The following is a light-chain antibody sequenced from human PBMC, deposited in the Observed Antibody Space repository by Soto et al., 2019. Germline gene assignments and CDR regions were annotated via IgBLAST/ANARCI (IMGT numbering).Light chain of an antibody. CDR2: DVA. CDR1: STDVGRYNY. CDR3: SSYTTSSTYV. V-gene: IGLV2-14*01. J-gene: IGLJ1*01. Sequence: QSALTQPASVSGSPGQPITISCTGTSTDVGRYNYVSWYQQHPGKAPKLMIYDVANRPSGVSNRFSGSKSGITASLTISGLQAEDEAVYYCSSYTTSSTYVFGTGTKVTV.